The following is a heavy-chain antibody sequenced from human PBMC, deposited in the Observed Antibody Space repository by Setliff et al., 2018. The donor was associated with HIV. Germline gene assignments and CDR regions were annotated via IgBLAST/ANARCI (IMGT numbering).Heavy chain of an antibody. V-gene: IGHV4-38-2*01. Sequence: SETLSLTCAVFGYSISSGNYWGWIRQPPGKGLEWIGSSYHTGSTYYNPSLKSRVTISVDTSKNQFSLKLSSVTAADTAVYYCATYADRESNRFDPWGQGILVTVSS. J-gene: IGHJ5*02. CDR3: ATYADRESNRFDP. CDR2: SYHTGST. CDR1: GYSISSGNY. D-gene: IGHD3-10*01.